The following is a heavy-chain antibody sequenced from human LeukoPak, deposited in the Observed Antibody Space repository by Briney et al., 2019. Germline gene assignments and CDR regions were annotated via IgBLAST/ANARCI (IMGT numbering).Heavy chain of an antibody. D-gene: IGHD3-22*01. CDR3: ARTRTYYDSSKGAFDF. CDR2: INHSGST. CDR1: GGSLSGYY. V-gene: IGHV4-34*01. J-gene: IGHJ3*01. Sequence: SETLSLTCAVYGGSLSGYYWNWIRQPPGKGLEWIGEINHSGSTNYIPSLKSRVTISVDTSKNQFSLKLSSVTAADTAVYYCARTRTYYDSSKGAFDFWGQGTTVTVSS.